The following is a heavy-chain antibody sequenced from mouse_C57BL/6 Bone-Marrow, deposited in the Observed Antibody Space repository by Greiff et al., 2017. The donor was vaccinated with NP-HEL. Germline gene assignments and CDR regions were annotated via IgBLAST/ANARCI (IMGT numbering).Heavy chain of an antibody. V-gene: IGHV3-6*01. J-gene: IGHJ4*01. CDR2: ISYDGSN. CDR1: GYSITSGYY. Sequence: EVKLLESGPGLVKPSQSLSLTCSVTGYSITSGYYWNWIRQFPGNKLEWMGYISYDGSNNYNPSLKNRISITRDTSKTQFVLKLNSVTTEDTATYYCARDDSPAMDYWGQGTSVTVSS. CDR3: ARDDSPAMDY.